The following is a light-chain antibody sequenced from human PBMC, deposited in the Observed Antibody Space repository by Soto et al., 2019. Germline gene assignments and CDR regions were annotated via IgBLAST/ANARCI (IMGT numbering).Light chain of an antibody. CDR3: AAWDDTLNGDV. CDR2: SNS. V-gene: IGLV1-44*01. J-gene: IGLJ1*01. Sequence: QSVLTQPPSASGTPGQRVTISCSGSSSNIGSNTVNWYQHLPGTAPKLLIYSNSQRPSGVPDRFSGSKSGTSASLAISGLQSEDEADYYCAAWDDTLNGDVFGTGTKLTVL. CDR1: SSNIGSNT.